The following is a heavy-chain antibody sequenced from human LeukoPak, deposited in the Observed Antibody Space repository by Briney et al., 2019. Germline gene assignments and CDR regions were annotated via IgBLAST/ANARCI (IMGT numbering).Heavy chain of an antibody. D-gene: IGHD5-12*01. CDR3: ARGSRGGGYEAFDF. Sequence: GASVKVSCKASGYSFTVYYIHWVRQAPGQGLEWMGRINPNTGVTDYAQKFQGRVTVTRDTSIGTVSMDLRLRSDDTAVYYCARGSRGGGYEAFDFWGQGTQVTVSP. CDR1: GYSFTVYY. J-gene: IGHJ4*02. CDR2: INPNTGVT. V-gene: IGHV1-2*06.